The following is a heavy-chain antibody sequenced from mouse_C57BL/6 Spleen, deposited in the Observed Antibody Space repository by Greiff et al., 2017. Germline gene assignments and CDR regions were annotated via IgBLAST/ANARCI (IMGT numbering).Heavy chain of an antibody. CDR1: GYTFTSYW. CDR3: ASPIYYGNYGGAMGY. V-gene: IGHV1-55*01. J-gene: IGHJ4*01. Sequence: QVQLQQPGAELVKPGASVKMSCKASGYTFTSYWITWVKQRPGQGLEWIGDIYPGSGSTNYNEKFKSKATLTVDTSSSTAYMQLSSLPSEDSAVYYCASPIYYGNYGGAMGYWGQGTSVTFS. CDR2: IYPGSGST. D-gene: IGHD2-1*01.